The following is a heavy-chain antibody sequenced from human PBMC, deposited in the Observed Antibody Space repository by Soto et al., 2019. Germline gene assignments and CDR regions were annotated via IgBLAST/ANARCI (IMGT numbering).Heavy chain of an antibody. D-gene: IGHD4-17*01. J-gene: IGHJ2*01. V-gene: IGHV3-23*01. CDR3: AKVGDYGDYHDYWYFDL. CDR1: GFTFSSYA. Sequence: EVQLLESGGGLVQPGGSLRLSCAASGFTFSSYAMSWVRQAPGKGLEWVSAISGSGCSTYYADSVKGRFTISRDNSKNTLYLQMNSLRAEDTAVYYCAKVGDYGDYHDYWYFDLWGRGTLVTVSS. CDR2: ISGSGCST.